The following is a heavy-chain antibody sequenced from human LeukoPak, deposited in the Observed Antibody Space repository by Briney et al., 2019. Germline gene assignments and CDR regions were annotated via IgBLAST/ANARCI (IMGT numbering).Heavy chain of an antibody. CDR3: ARVVWFGELWWFDP. D-gene: IGHD3-10*01. CDR2: IIPIFGTA. CDR1: GGTFSSYA. J-gene: IGHJ5*02. Sequence: EASVKVSCKASGGTFSSYAISWVRQAPGQGLEWMGGIIPIFGTANYAQKFQGRVTITADESTSTAYMELSSLRSEDTAVYYCARVVWFGELWWFDPWGQGTLVTVSS. V-gene: IGHV1-69*13.